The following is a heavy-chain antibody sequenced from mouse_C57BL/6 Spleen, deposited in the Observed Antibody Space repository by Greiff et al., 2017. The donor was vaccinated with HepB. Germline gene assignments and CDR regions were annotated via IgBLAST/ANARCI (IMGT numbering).Heavy chain of an antibody. J-gene: IGHJ3*01. CDR1: GFNIKNTY. Sequence: VQLQQSVAELVRPGASVKLSCTASGFNIKNTYMHWVKQRPDQGLEWIGRIDPANGNTKYAPKFQGKATITADTSSNTAYLQLSSLTSEDTAIYSCAPSTMVTTRAFAYWGQGTLVTVSA. V-gene: IGHV14-3*01. CDR3: APSTMVTTRAFAY. CDR2: IDPANGNT. D-gene: IGHD2-2*01.